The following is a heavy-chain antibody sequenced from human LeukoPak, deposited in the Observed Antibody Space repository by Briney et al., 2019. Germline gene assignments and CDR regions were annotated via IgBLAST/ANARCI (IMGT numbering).Heavy chain of an antibody. CDR1: GGSISSYY. CDR3: ARGVPEYYDFWSGYFYYFDY. V-gene: IGHV4-59*01. J-gene: IGHJ4*02. D-gene: IGHD3-3*01. CDR2: IYYSGST. Sequence: SETLSLTCTVSGGSISSYYWSWIRQPPGKGLEWIGYIYYSGSTNYNPSLKSRVTISVDTSKNQFSLKLTSVTAADTAVYYCARGVPEYYDFWSGYFYYFDYWGQRTLVTVSS.